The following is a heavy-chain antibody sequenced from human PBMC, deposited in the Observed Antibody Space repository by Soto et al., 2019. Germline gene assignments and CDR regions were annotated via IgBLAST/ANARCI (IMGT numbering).Heavy chain of an antibody. D-gene: IGHD3-16*01. Sequence: QITLKESGPTLVRPTQTLTLTCSFSGFSLTTNGVGVGWIRQPPGKALEWLALIYWDDAKRYSPSLKSRLALXXXTXXTPVVLTMTYMDPVDTATYYCAHRPVDYDYVWGTSSSGFDYWGQGTLVTVSS. CDR3: AHRPVDYDYVWGTSSSGFDY. J-gene: IGHJ4*02. V-gene: IGHV2-5*02. CDR1: GFSLTTNGVG. CDR2: IYWDDAK.